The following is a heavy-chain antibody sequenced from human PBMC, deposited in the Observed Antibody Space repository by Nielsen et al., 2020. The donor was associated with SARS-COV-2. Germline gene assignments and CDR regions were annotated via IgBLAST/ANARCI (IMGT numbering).Heavy chain of an antibody. CDR2: ISSSSSHT. CDR1: GFTFSDYY. V-gene: IGHV3-11*06. CDR3: ARESVTGTDAFDI. Sequence: GESLKISCAASGFTFSDYYMSWIRQAPGKGLEWASYISSSSSHTNYADSVKGRFTISRDNSKNTLYLQMNSLRAEDTAVYYCARESVTGTDAFDIWGQGTVVTVSS. J-gene: IGHJ3*02. D-gene: IGHD6-19*01.